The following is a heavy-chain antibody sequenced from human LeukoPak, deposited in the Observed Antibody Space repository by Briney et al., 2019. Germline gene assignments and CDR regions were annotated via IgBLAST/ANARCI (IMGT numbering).Heavy chain of an antibody. V-gene: IGHV1-2*02. J-gene: IGHJ4*02. D-gene: IGHD3-22*01. Sequence: ASVKVSCKASGYTFTGYYMHWVRQAPGQGLEWMGWINPNSGGTNYAQKFQGRVTMTRDTSISTAYMELSRLRSDDTAVYYCARLPYYYDSSGYGSGNDYWGQGTLVTVSS. CDR3: ARLPYYYDSSGYGSGNDY. CDR1: GYTFTGYY. CDR2: INPNSGGT.